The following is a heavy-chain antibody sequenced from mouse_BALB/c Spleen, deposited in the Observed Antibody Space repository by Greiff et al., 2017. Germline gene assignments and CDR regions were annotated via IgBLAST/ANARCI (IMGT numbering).Heavy chain of an antibody. D-gene: IGHD2-10*02. Sequence: DVMLVESGGGLVKPGGSLKLSCAASGFTFSSYAMSWVRQTPEKRLEWVASISSGGSTYYPDSVKGRFTISRDNARNILYLQMISLRSEDTAMYYCARGLVWSYAMDYWGQGTSVTVSS. J-gene: IGHJ4*01. V-gene: IGHV5-6-5*01. CDR1: GFTFSSYA. CDR2: ISSGGST. CDR3: ARGLVWSYAMDY.